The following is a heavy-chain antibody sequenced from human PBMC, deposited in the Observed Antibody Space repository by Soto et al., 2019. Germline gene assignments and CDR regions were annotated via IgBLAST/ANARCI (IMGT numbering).Heavy chain of an antibody. J-gene: IGHJ4*02. Sequence: EVQRVESGGGLVQPGGSLGLSCAASGFTFSSYSMNWIRQAPGKGLEWVSYISSSSSTIYYADSVKGRFTISRDNAKNSLYLQMNSLRAEDTAVYYCARVGYCSSTSCYAGDYWGQGTLVTVSS. CDR3: ARVGYCSSTSCYAGDY. CDR2: ISSSSSTI. CDR1: GFTFSSYS. V-gene: IGHV3-48*01. D-gene: IGHD2-2*01.